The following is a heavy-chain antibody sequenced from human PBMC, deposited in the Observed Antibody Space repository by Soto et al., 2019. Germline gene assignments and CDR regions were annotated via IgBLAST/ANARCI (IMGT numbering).Heavy chain of an antibody. V-gene: IGHV3-30*18. CDR1: GFTFRSHG. CDR2: ISYDGSDT. Sequence: GGSLRLSCEASGFTFRSHGMHWARQAPGKGLEWLSLISYDGSDTYYADSVKGRFTISRDNSKNKLYLQMNGLGAEDTAVYYCAKDFGINWYYFDCWGQGTLVTVSS. J-gene: IGHJ4*02. D-gene: IGHD1-1*01. CDR3: AKDFGINWYYFDC.